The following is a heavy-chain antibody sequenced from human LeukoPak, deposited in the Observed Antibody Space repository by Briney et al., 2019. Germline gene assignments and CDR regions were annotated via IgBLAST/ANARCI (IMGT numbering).Heavy chain of an antibody. CDR3: ARLDVNTAMVTRDY. CDR2: ISSRSSTI. CDR1: GFTFSTHD. Sequence: PGGSLRLSCAASGFTFSTHDLNWVRQAPGKGLEWVSFISSRSSTIYYADSVKGRFTISRDNAKNSLYLQMNSLRAEDTAVYYCARLDVNTAMVTRDYWGQGTLVTVSS. V-gene: IGHV3-48*04. D-gene: IGHD5-18*01. J-gene: IGHJ4*02.